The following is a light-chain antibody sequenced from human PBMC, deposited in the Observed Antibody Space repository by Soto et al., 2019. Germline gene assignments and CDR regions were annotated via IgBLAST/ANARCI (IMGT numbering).Light chain of an antibody. Sequence: EIVLTQSPGTLSLSPGERATLSCRASQSVSSSYLAWYQQKPGQAPRHLIYGASSRATGIPDRFSGSGSGTDFALTISRLEPEDCAVYYCHQYDSSPLTFGGGTKVEIK. CDR1: QSVSSSY. V-gene: IGKV3-20*01. CDR3: HQYDSSPLT. CDR2: GAS. J-gene: IGKJ4*01.